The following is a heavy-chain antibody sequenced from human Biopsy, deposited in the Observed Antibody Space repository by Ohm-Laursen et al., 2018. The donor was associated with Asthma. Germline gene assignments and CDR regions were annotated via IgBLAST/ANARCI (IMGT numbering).Heavy chain of an antibody. CDR2: INAANGNT. V-gene: IGHV1-3*01. D-gene: IGHD3-9*01. Sequence: GASVKVSCKASGYTFINYAIHWVRQAPGHSLEWMGWINAANGNTKYSQKFQGRLTISRDTSASTAYMDLSSLRSEDTAVYCCARTYFDFLTGQVHDAFAMWGQGTMVTVSS. CDR1: GYTFINYA. J-gene: IGHJ3*02. CDR3: ARTYFDFLTGQVHDAFAM.